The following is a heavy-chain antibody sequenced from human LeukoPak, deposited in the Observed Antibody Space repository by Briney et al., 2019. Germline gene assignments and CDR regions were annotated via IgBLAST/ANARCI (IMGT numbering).Heavy chain of an antibody. CDR2: INPNSGGT. D-gene: IGHD6-19*01. CDR1: GYTFTGYY. J-gene: IGHJ6*03. CDR3: ARDILSSGWYEYHYMDV. V-gene: IGHV1-2*02. Sequence: ASVKVSCKASGYTFTGYYMHWVRQAPGQGLEWMGWINPNSGGTNYAQRRITMTRDTSISTAYMELRRLRSDDTAVYYCARDILSSGWYEYHYMDVWGKGTTVTVSS.